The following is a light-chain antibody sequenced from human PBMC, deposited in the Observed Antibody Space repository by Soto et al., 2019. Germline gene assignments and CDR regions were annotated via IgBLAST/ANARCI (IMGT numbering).Light chain of an antibody. CDR1: QSISSY. Sequence: DIPMTQSPSSLSASVGDRVTITCRASQSISSYLNWYQQKPGKAPKLLIYAASSLESGVPSRFSGSGSGTDFTLTISSLQPEDFATYHCQQSYSTPRTFGQGTRVEIK. CDR3: QQSYSTPRT. CDR2: AAS. V-gene: IGKV1-39*01. J-gene: IGKJ1*01.